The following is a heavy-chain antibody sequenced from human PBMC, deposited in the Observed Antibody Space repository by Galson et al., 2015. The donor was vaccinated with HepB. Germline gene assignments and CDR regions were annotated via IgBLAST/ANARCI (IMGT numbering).Heavy chain of an antibody. Sequence: SETLSLTCTVSGGSISSYYWSWIRQPPGKGLEWIGYIYYSGSTNYNPSLKSRVTISVDTSKNQFSLKLSSVTAADTAVYYCASGGGGELNRDAFDIWGQGTMVTVSS. D-gene: IGHD3-16*01. CDR3: ASGGGGELNRDAFDI. CDR1: GGSISSYY. CDR2: IYYSGST. V-gene: IGHV4-59*08. J-gene: IGHJ3*02.